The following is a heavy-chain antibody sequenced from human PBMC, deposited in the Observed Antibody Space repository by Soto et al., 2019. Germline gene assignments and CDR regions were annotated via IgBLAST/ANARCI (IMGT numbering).Heavy chain of an antibody. V-gene: IGHV4-39*01. J-gene: IGHJ4*02. Sequence: SETLSLTCTVSGGSISSSSYYWGWIRQPPGKGLEWIGSIYYSGSTYYNPSLKSRVTISVDTSKNQFSLKLSSVTAADTAVYYCASSYGFYYFDYWGQGTLVT. CDR3: ASSYGFYYFDY. CDR2: IYYSGST. CDR1: GGSISSSSYY. D-gene: IGHD4-17*01.